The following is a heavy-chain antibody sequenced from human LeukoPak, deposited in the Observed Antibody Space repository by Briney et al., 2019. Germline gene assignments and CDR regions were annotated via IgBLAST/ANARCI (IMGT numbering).Heavy chain of an antibody. CDR3: AKPTRGSGSFLIDF. D-gene: IGHD1-26*01. J-gene: IGHJ4*02. Sequence: GGSLRLSCAASGFTFSSYGMHWARQAPGKGLEWVAVIWDDGSSKYYGDSVKGRFTISRDNSKNTLYLQMNSLRAEDTAVYYCAKPTRGSGSFLIDFWGQGTLVAVSS. CDR2: IWDDGSSK. CDR1: GFTFSSYG. V-gene: IGHV3-33*06.